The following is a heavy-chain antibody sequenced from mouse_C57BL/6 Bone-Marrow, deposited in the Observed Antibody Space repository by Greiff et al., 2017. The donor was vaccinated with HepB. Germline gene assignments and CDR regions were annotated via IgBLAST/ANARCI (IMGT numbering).Heavy chain of an antibody. CDR1: GYTFADYY. Sequence: VQLQQSGAELVRPGASVKLSCKASGYTFADYYINWVKQRPGQGLEWIARIYPGSGNTYYNEKFKGKATLTAEKSSSTAYMQLSSLTSEGSAVYFCARSGWFLFAYWGQGTLVTVSA. D-gene: IGHD2-3*01. CDR2: IYPGSGNT. J-gene: IGHJ3*01. V-gene: IGHV1-76*01. CDR3: ARSGWFLFAY.